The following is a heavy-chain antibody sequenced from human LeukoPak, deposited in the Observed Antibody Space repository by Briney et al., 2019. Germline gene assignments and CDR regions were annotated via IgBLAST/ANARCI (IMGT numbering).Heavy chain of an antibody. Sequence: PSETLSLTCAVYGGSFSGYYWSWIRQPPGKGLEWIGEINHGGSTNYNPSLKSRATISIDTSKNQFSLKLTAVSAADMAVYYCARGAPGYWGQGTLVTVSS. J-gene: IGHJ4*02. CDR3: ARGAPGY. CDR2: INHGGST. V-gene: IGHV4-34*01. CDR1: GGSFSGYY.